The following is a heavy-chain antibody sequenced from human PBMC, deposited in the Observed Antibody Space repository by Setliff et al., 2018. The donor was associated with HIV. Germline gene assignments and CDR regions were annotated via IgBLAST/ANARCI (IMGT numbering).Heavy chain of an antibody. CDR1: GGSIRGYY. CDR2: IYYSGST. Sequence: SETLSLTCTVSGGSIRGYYWSWLRQPPGKGLEWIGYIYYSGSTNYNPSLRSRVTISVDTSKNLFSLKLSSVTAADTAVYYCARGYGAAGGGYWGQGTLVTVSS. V-gene: IGHV4-59*08. D-gene: IGHD6-25*01. CDR3: ARGYGAAGGGY. J-gene: IGHJ4*02.